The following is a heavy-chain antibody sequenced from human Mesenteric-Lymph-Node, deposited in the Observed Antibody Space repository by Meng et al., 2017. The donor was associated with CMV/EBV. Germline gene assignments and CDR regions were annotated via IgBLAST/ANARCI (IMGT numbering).Heavy chain of an antibody. V-gene: IGHV3-33*05. CDR3: ARDRSQKYCSGASCYYF. Sequence: GGSLRLSCAASGFSFSIYGMHWVRQAPGKGLDWVAFITYDGSPQYYADSLKGRFTVSRDNAKSSLYLQMNSLRAEDTAVYYCARDRSQKYCSGASCYYFWGRGTLVTVSS. D-gene: IGHD2-15*01. CDR2: ITYDGSPQ. J-gene: IGHJ4*02. CDR1: GFSFSIYG.